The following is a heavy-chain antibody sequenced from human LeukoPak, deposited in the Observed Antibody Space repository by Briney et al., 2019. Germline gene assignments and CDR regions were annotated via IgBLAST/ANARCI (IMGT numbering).Heavy chain of an antibody. CDR3: ARGHDSVSSWYVDY. D-gene: IGHD6-13*01. J-gene: IGHJ4*02. V-gene: IGHV4-39*07. Sequence: SETLSLTRTVSGGSISSSSYYWGWIRQPPGKGLEWIWEINHSGSTNYNPSLKSRVTISVDTSKNQFSLKLSSVTAADTAVYYCARGHDSVSSWYVDYWGQGTLVTVSS. CDR2: INHSGST. CDR1: GGSISSSSYY.